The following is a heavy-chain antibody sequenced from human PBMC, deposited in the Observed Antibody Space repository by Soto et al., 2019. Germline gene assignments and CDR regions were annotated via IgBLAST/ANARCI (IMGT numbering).Heavy chain of an antibody. CDR3: ARVGCSSTSCYPYFDY. V-gene: IGHV4-31*03. CDR2: IYYSGST. J-gene: IGHJ4*02. Sequence: PSETLSLTCTVSGGSISSGGYYWSWIRQHPGKGLEWIEYIYYSGSTYYNPSLKSRVTISVDTSKNQFSLKLSSVTAADTAVYYCARVGCSSTSCYPYFDYWGQGTLVTVSS. D-gene: IGHD2-2*01. CDR1: GGSISSGGYY.